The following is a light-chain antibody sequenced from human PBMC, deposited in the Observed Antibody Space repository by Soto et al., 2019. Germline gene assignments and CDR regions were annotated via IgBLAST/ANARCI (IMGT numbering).Light chain of an antibody. CDR3: QKDTNVPT. J-gene: IGKJ4*01. V-gene: IGKV1-27*01. Sequence: DIQMTQSPSSLSASVGARVTITCRASQGSSNNFAWYQQIPGKVPKLLISAASTLQSGVPSRFSGSGSGTDFTLTISSLQPEDVATYYCQKDTNVPTFGGGTKGEIK. CDR1: QGSSNN. CDR2: AAS.